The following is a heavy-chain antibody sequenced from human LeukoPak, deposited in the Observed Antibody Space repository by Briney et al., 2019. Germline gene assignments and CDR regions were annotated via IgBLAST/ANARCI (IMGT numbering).Heavy chain of an antibody. CDR3: ARDYCGGDCFPDY. V-gene: IGHV1-2*06. Sequence: ASVKVSCKASGYTFTGYYVHWVRQAPGQGLEWMGRINPNSGDTNYAQKFQGRVTMTRDTSISTAYMELSRLRADDTAVYYCARDYCGGDCFPDYWGQGTLVTVSS. CDR1: GYTFTGYY. D-gene: IGHD2-21*02. J-gene: IGHJ4*02. CDR2: INPNSGDT.